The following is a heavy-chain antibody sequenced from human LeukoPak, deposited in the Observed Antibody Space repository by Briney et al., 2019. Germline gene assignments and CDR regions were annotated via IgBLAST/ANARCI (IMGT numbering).Heavy chain of an antibody. CDR1: GFTFSSYW. CDR2: IYSGGNT. Sequence: GGSLRLSCAVSGFTFSSYWMHWVRQAPGKGLVWVSVIYSGGNTYYADSVKGRFTISRDNSKNTVYLQMNSLRAEDTAVYYCARGETSSYDYWGQGTLVTVSS. J-gene: IGHJ4*02. D-gene: IGHD2-2*01. V-gene: IGHV3-53*01. CDR3: ARGETSSYDY.